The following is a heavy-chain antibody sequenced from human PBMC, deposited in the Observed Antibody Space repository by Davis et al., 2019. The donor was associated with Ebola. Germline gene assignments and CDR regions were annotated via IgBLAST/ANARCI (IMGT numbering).Heavy chain of an antibody. J-gene: IGHJ4*02. Sequence: ASVKVSCKASGYTFTGYYMHWVRQAPGQGLEWMGWISAYNGNTNYARKFQGRVTITRDTSASTAYMELSSLRSEDTAVYYCASLPGDYEHFDYWGQGTLVTVSS. CDR3: ASLPGDYEHFDY. D-gene: IGHD4-17*01. V-gene: IGHV1-3*01. CDR1: GYTFTGYY. CDR2: ISAYNGNT.